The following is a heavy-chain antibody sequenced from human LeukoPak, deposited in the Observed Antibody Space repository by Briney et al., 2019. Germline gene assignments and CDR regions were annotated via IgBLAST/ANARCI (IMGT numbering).Heavy chain of an antibody. D-gene: IGHD3-10*01. CDR2: ISGYDGNT. CDR1: GYSFSSYG. Sequence: ASVKVSCKASGYSFSSYGINWVRQAPGQGLEWMGWISGYDGNTNYAENLQGRVTMTTDTSTSTAYMELRSLRSDDTAVYYCARCAGSGTYPNWFDPWGQGTLVTVSS. J-gene: IGHJ5*02. CDR3: ARCAGSGTYPNWFDP. V-gene: IGHV1-18*01.